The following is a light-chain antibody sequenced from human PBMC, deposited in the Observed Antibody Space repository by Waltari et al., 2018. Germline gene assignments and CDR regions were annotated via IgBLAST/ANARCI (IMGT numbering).Light chain of an antibody. CDR3: SSYAGSSKGV. V-gene: IGLV2-23*02. J-gene: IGLJ2*01. Sequence: QSALTQPAPVSGSPGQSITISCTGTSRAVGNYKRLTWSQQHPGKAPKLMIYAVSKRPSGVSDRFSGSKSGDMASLTISGLQPEDEAEYFCSSYAGSSKGVFGGGTKVTVL. CDR1: SRAVGNYKR. CDR2: AVS.